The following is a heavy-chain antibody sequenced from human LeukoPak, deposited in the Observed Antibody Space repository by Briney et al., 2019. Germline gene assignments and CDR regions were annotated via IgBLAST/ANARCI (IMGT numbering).Heavy chain of an antibody. CDR2: IKRETDGGTI. D-gene: IGHD3-22*01. CDR3: TTDRYYDNSELQFQH. J-gene: IGHJ1*01. V-gene: IGHV3-15*01. CDR1: GFTFRSYA. Sequence: GSLRLSCAASGFTFRSYAMSWVRQAPGKGLEWLGRIKRETDGGTIDYAAPVKGRFTISRDDSRNTLYLQMDSLKIEDTAVYYCTTDRYYDNSELQFQHWGQGTLVTVSS.